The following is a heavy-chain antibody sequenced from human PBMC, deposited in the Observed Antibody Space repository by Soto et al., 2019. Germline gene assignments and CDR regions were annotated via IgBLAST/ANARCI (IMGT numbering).Heavy chain of an antibody. V-gene: IGHV4-59*01. CDR3: AARIAAAGTVDY. Sequence: SETLSLTCTVSGASISSDYWSWIRQPPGQGLEWIGYIYYSGSTNYNPSLKSRVTISVDTSKNQFSLKLSSVTAADTAVYYCAARIAAAGTVDYWGQGTLVTVSS. CDR2: IYYSGST. CDR1: GASISSDY. J-gene: IGHJ4*02. D-gene: IGHD6-13*01.